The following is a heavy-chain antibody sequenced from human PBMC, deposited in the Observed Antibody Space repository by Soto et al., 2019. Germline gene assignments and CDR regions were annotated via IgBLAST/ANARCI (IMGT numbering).Heavy chain of an antibody. Sequence: QVHLQESGPGLVKPSETLSLTCTVSGDSISSSYWNWIRQAPGKGLEWIGYFYYSWSTNFSPSLKTRVTISIDTSKEQFSLKLSSVTAADTAVYYCARLYPFYDLLTGSQLYAFDIWGQGTMVTVSS. D-gene: IGHD3-9*01. CDR1: GDSISSSY. V-gene: IGHV4-59*01. J-gene: IGHJ3*02. CDR3: ARLYPFYDLLTGSQLYAFDI. CDR2: FYYSWST.